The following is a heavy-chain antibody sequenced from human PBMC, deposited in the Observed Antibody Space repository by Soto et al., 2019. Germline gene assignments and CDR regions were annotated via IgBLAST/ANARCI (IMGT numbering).Heavy chain of an antibody. CDR3: ARIRSGSYGYYYYYYGMDV. D-gene: IGHD3-10*01. CDR1: GGSFSGYY. CDR2: INHSGST. J-gene: IGHJ6*02. Sequence: SETLSLTCAVYGGSFSGYYWSWIRQPPGKGLEWIGEINHSGSTNYNPSLKSRVTISVDTSKNQFSPKLSSVTAADTAVYYCARIRSGSYGYYYYYYGMDVWGQGTTVTVSS. V-gene: IGHV4-34*01.